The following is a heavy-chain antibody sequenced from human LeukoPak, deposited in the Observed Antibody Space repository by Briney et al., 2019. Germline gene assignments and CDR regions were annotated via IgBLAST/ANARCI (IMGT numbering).Heavy chain of an antibody. D-gene: IGHD6-19*01. V-gene: IGHV3-23*01. CDR2: ISTSGAGT. CDR3: AINAGQWLVPYDY. Sequence: PGGSLRLSCAASGFTFSSHAVTWVRQAPGKGLEWVSTISTSGAGTYYADSVRGRFTISRDNSKNTLLLQMNSLRAEDTAVYYCAINAGQWLVPYDYWGQGTLVTVSS. J-gene: IGHJ4*02. CDR1: GFTFSSHA.